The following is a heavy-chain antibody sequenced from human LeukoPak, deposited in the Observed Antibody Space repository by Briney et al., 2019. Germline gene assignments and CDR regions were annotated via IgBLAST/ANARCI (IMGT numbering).Heavy chain of an antibody. CDR1: GGSFGGSY. CDR3: ARVRRPTDV. D-gene: IGHD6-25*01. V-gene: IGHV4-34*01. CDR2: INHSGST. J-gene: IGHJ6*04. Sequence: PSETLSLTCAVYGGSFGGSYWSWIRQPPGKGLEWIGEINHSGSTNYNPSLKSRVTISVDTSKNQFSLKLSSVTAADTAVYYCARVRRPTDVWGKGTTVTVSS.